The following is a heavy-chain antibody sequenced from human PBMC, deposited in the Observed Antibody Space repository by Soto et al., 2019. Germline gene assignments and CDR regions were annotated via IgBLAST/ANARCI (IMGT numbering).Heavy chain of an antibody. CDR2: IRGSGSNT. V-gene: IGHV3-23*01. J-gene: IGHJ5*02. D-gene: IGHD2-2*01. CDR3: AKGSTASSLVWFDP. Sequence: EVQLLESGGGLVQPGGSLRLSCAASEFTFSSYAMGWVRQAPGKGLEWVSAIRGSGSNTYYADSVKGRFTTSRDNSKNTLYLQMNSLRAEDTAVYSCAKGSTASSLVWFDPLGPGTLVTVSS. CDR1: EFTFSSYA.